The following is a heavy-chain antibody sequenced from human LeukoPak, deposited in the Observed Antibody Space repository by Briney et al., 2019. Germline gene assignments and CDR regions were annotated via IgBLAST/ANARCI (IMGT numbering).Heavy chain of an antibody. CDR2: IYTSGST. J-gene: IGHJ4*02. D-gene: IGHD3-10*01. Sequence: KPSETLSLTRTVSGGSISSYYWSWIRQPAGKGLEWIGRIYTSGSTNYNPSLKSRVTMSVDTSKNQFSLKLSSVTAADTAVYYCARDLGVRGASPFDYWGQGTLVTVSS. CDR1: GGSISSYY. CDR3: ARDLGVRGASPFDY. V-gene: IGHV4-4*07.